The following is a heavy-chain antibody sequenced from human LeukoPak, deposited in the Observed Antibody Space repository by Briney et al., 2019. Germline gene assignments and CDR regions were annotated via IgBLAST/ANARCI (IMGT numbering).Heavy chain of an antibody. CDR2: IIPIFGTA. J-gene: IGHJ3*02. V-gene: IGHV1-69*13. CDR1: GGTFSSYA. CDR3: ARGPLAAAGDAFDI. Sequence: GASVNVSCKASGGTFSSYAISWVRQAPGQGLEWMGGIIPIFGTANYAQKFQGRVTITADESTSTAYMELSSLRSEDTAVYYCARGPLAAAGDAFDIWGQGTMVTVSS. D-gene: IGHD6-13*01.